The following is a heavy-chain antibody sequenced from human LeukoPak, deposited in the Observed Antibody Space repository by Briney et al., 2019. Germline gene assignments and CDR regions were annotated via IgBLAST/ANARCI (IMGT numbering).Heavy chain of an antibody. J-gene: IGHJ5*02. CDR3: AREAGVWFDP. D-gene: IGHD3-10*01. CDR1: GFTFSSYA. Sequence: GSLRLSCAASGFTFSSYAMHWVRQAPGKGLEWVAVISYDGSNKYYADSVKGGFTVSRDNSKNTLYLQMNSLRAEDTAVYYCAREAGVWFDPWGQGTLVTVSS. V-gene: IGHV3-30*01. CDR2: ISYDGSNK.